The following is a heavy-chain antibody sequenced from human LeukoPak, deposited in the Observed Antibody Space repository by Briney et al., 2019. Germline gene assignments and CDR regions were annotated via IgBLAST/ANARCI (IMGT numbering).Heavy chain of an antibody. CDR1: GFTFSSYW. V-gene: IGHV3-7*01. D-gene: IGHD6-13*01. CDR3: ARDLPRRFGTAAGTFDY. CDR2: IKQDGSEK. J-gene: IGHJ4*02. Sequence: GGSLRLSCAASGFTFSSYWMSWVRQAPGKGLEWVANIKQDGSEKYYVDSVKGRFTISRDNAKNSLYLQMNSLRAEDTAVYYCARDLPRRFGTAAGTFDYWGQGTLVTVSS.